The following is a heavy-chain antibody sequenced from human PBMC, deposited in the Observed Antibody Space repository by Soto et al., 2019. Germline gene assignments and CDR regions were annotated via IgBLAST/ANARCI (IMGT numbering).Heavy chain of an antibody. CDR3: AKNYFFDS. CDR1: GFTFSSYA. J-gene: IGHJ4*02. Sequence: PGGSLRLSCSASGFTFSSYAMSWARQAPGKGLEWVSSIGVSGGGAYYADSVKGRFTISRDNSRNALYLQMNSLRAEDTAVYYCAKNYFFDSWGQGTLVTSPQ. CDR2: IGVSGGGA. V-gene: IGHV3-23*01.